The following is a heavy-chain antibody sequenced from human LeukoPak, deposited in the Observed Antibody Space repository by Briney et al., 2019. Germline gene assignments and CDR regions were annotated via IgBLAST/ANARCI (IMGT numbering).Heavy chain of an antibody. V-gene: IGHV3-74*01. CDR3: ARGLRDRYGMDV. CDR2: IKSDESTR. D-gene: IGHD5-12*01. J-gene: IGHJ6*02. CDR1: GFTFTSYW. Sequence: GGYLRLSCAASGFTFTSYWMHWVLQAPGKGLVWVSRIKSDESTRDYADFVKGRFTISRDNARNTVYLQINSLIAEDTAVYYCARGLRDRYGMDVWGQGTTVTVSS.